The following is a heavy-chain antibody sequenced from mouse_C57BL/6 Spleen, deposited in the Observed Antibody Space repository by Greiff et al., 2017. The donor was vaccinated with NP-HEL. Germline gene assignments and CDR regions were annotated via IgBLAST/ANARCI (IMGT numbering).Heavy chain of an antibody. J-gene: IGHJ2*01. D-gene: IGHD4-1*01. CDR3: ARGDWERVDY. CDR1: GYTFTSYW. Sequence: QVQLQQPGAELVKPGASVKLSCKASGYTFTSYWMQWVKQRPGQGLEWIGEIDPSDSYTNYNQKFKGKATLTVDTSSSTAYMQLSSLTSEDSAVYYCARGDWERVDYWGQGTTLTVSS. V-gene: IGHV1-50*01. CDR2: IDPSDSYT.